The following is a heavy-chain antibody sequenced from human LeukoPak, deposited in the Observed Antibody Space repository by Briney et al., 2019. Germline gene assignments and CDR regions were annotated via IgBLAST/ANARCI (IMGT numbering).Heavy chain of an antibody. Sequence: GGSLRLSCETSGFTFSDYWMSWVRQAPGKGLEWVANIKQDGGETYYLDSVKGRFTLSRDNTKKSPYLQMSSLRAEDTAVYYCARDKMVGATRFDYWGRGTLVAVSS. J-gene: IGHJ4*02. V-gene: IGHV3-7*01. CDR2: IKQDGGET. CDR3: ARDKMVGATRFDY. D-gene: IGHD1-26*01. CDR1: GFTFSDYW.